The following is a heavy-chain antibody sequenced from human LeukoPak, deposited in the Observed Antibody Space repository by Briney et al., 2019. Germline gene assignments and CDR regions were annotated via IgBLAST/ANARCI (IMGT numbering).Heavy chain of an antibody. CDR3: ATRYCSSTSCYWDYYYYGMDV. CDR1: GFTFSSYA. J-gene: IGHJ6*02. D-gene: IGHD2-2*01. Sequence: GGSLRLSCAASGFTFSSYAMSWVRQAPGKGLEWVSAISGSGGSTYYADSVKGRFTISRGNSKNTLYLQMNSLRAEDTAVYYCATRYCSSTSCYWDYYYYGMDVWGQGTTVTVSS. CDR2: ISGSGGST. V-gene: IGHV3-23*01.